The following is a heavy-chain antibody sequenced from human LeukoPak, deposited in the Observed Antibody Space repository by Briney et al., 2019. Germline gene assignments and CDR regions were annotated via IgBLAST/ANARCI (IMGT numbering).Heavy chain of an antibody. CDR3: ARLYDSGKNYFDY. CDR2: IYYSGSA. J-gene: IGHJ4*02. V-gene: IGHV4-38-2*01. CDR1: GYSISSGYY. D-gene: IGHD3-10*01. Sequence: SETLSLTCAVSGYSISSGYYWGWIRQPPGKGLEWIGYIYYSGSAYYNPSLKSRVTISVDTSKSQFSLDLSSVTAADTAVYYCARLYDSGKNYFDYWGQGTLVTVSS.